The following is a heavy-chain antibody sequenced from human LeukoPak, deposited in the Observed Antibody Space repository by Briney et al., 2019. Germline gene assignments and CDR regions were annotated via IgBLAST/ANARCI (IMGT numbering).Heavy chain of an antibody. CDR2: ISGSGGTT. CDR3: AKDRSGTWTNDAFDI. J-gene: IGHJ3*02. CDR1: GFTFSSYA. D-gene: IGHD6-25*01. V-gene: IGHV3-23*01. Sequence: PGGSLRLSCAASGFTFSSYAMSWVRQAPGKGLEWVSTISGSGGTTYYPDSVKGRFTISRDNSKNTLYLQMNSLRAEDRAVYYCAKDRSGTWTNDAFDIWGQGTMVTVSS.